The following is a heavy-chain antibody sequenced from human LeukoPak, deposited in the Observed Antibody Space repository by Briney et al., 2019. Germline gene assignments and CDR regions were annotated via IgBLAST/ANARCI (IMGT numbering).Heavy chain of an antibody. CDR2: IGVGSGDT. CDR3: AADHDYSLSYNSYGPLDA. V-gene: IGHV1-58*01. J-gene: IGHJ5*02. D-gene: IGHD4-11*01. CDR1: GFTFSTSA. Sequence: ASVKVSCKASGFTFSTSAVQWVRRARGQHFEWVGWIGVGSGDTNYAERFQGRITITRDMSTSTTYMELSSLRSEDTAVYYCAADHDYSLSYNSYGPLDAWGQGTLVTVSS.